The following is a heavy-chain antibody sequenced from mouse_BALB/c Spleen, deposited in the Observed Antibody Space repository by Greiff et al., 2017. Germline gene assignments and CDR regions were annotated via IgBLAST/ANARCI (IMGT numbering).Heavy chain of an antibody. V-gene: IGHV1S56*01. CDR1: GYTFTSYY. D-gene: IGHD1-1*01. CDR2: IYPGNVNT. Sequence: VKLQESGPELVKPGASVRISCKASGYTFTSYYIHWVKQRPGQGLEWIGWIYPGNVNTKYNEKFKGKATLTADKSSSAAYMQLSSLTSEDSAVYFCARLYGSSYDWYFDVWGAGTTVTVSS. J-gene: IGHJ1*01. CDR3: ARLYGSSYDWYFDV.